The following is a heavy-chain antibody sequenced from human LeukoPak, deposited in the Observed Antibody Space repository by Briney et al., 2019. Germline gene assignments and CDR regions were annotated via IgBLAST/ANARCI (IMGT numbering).Heavy chain of an antibody. J-gene: IGHJ4*02. CDR2: IIPVLGIA. CDR1: GGTFSSYA. D-gene: IGHD3-9*01. V-gene: IGHV1-69*04. Sequence: GASVKVSCKASGGTFSSYAISWVRQAPGQGLEWMGRIIPVLGIANYAQKFQGRVTITADKSTSTAYMELSSLRSEDTAVYYCARRYDILTGYYSYYFDYWGQGTLVTVSS. CDR3: ARRYDILTGYYSYYFDY.